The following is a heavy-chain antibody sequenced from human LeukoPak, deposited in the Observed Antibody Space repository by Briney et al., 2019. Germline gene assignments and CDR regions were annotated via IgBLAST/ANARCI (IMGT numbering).Heavy chain of an antibody. Sequence: GRSLRLSCAASGFTFSSYGMHWVRQAPGKGLEWVALIWYDGSNKYYVDSVKGRFTISRDNSKNTLYLQMNSLRDEDTAVYYCARGRFNYGWGMDVWGQGTTVIVSS. CDR1: GFTFSSYG. CDR3: ARGRFNYGWGMDV. V-gene: IGHV3-33*01. CDR2: IWYDGSNK. D-gene: IGHD5-18*01. J-gene: IGHJ6*02.